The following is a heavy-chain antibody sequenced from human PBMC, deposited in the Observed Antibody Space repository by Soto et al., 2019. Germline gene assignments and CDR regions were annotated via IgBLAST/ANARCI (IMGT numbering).Heavy chain of an antibody. D-gene: IGHD3-3*01. J-gene: IGHJ3*02. CDR1: GYTFTSYG. CDR2: FSAYNGNT. CDR3: AIRRNYDFWSGYSDDAFDI. Sequence: ASVKVSCKASGYTFTSYGISWVRQAPGQGLNWMGWFSAYNGNTNYAQKLQGRVTMTTDTSTSTAYMELRSLRSDDTAVYYCAIRRNYDFWSGYSDDAFDIWGQGTMVTVSS. V-gene: IGHV1-18*01.